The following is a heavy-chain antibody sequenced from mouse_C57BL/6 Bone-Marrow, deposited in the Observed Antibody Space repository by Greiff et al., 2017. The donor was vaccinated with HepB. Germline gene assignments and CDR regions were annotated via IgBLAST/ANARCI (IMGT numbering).Heavy chain of an antibody. CDR1: GYTFTSYW. J-gene: IGHJ3*01. V-gene: IGHV1-64*01. Sequence: QVQLKQSGAELVKPGASVKLSCKASGYTFTSYWMHWVKQRPGQGLEWIGMIHPNSGSTNYNEKFKSKATLTVDKSSSTAYMQLSSLTSEDSAVYYCARLEYPTWFAYWGQGTLVTVSA. CDR3: ARLEYPTWFAY. CDR2: IHPNSGST. D-gene: IGHD2-10*02.